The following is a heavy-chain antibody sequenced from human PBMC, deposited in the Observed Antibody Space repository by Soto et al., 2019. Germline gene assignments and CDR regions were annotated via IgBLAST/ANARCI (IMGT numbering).Heavy chain of an antibody. CDR3: AILYHIAVADYDCGMDV. CDR2: IGTAGDK. V-gene: IGHV3-13*01. J-gene: IGHJ6*02. D-gene: IGHD6-19*01. CDR1: GFTFSSYD. Sequence: EVQLVESGGGLVQPGGSLRLSCAASGFTFSSYDMHWVRQATGKGLEWVSAIGTAGDKYYPGSVKGRFTISRENHKNSLYLQTNGLRDEDTAVYCCAILYHIAVADYDCGMDVWGQGTTVTGSS.